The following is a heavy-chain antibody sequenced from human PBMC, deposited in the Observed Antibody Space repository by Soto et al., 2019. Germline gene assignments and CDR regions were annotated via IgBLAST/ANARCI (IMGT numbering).Heavy chain of an antibody. D-gene: IGHD5-12*01. CDR1: GGSISSGGYY. V-gene: IGHV4-31*03. CDR3: AASCVACGGFNYYGMDV. CDR2: IYYSGST. Sequence: QVQLQESGPGLVKPSQTLSLTCTVSGGSISSGGYYWSWIRQHPGKGLEWIGYIYYSGSTYYNPCLKSRVTISVDTSKNQFSLKLSSVTAADTAVYYCAASCVACGGFNYYGMDVWGQGTTVTVSS. J-gene: IGHJ6*02.